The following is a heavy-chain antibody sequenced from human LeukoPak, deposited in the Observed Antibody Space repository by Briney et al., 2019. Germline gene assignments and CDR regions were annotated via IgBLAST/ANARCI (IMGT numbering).Heavy chain of an antibody. CDR2: INAGNGNT. V-gene: IGHV1-3*01. J-gene: IGHJ2*01. D-gene: IGHD3-22*01. CDR1: GYTFTSYA. Sequence: ASVKVSCTASGYTFTSYAMHWVRQAPGQRLEWMGWINAGNGNTKYSQKFQGRVTITRDTSASTAYMELSSLRSEDTAVYSCARTIVVVSYWYFDLWGRGTLVTVSS. CDR3: ARTIVVVSYWYFDL.